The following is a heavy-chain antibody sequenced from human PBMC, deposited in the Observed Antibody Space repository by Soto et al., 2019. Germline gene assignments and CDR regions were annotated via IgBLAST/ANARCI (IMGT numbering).Heavy chain of an antibody. V-gene: IGHV3-23*01. CDR1: EFTCSSYG. CDR3: AKGHGSDYSTTSNHDH. Sequence: PGGSQTVSCAAAEFTCSSYGMSWGRQATGKGLEWVATISGGGGSAYYADSVKGRFTISRDNSKNTLYLQMHTLRAEDTAVYYCAKGHGSDYSTTSNHDHWGLGTLVTVS. D-gene: IGHD3-22*01. J-gene: IGHJ4*02. CDR2: ISGGGGSA.